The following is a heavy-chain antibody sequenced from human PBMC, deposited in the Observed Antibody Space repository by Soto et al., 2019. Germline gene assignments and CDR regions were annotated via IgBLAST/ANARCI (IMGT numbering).Heavy chain of an antibody. CDR3: AREYYYDSSGFDY. D-gene: IGHD3-22*01. J-gene: IGHJ4*02. Sequence: PSETLSLTCAVSGGSISSGFYSWSWIRQPPGKGLEWIGYIYHSGSTYYNPSLKSRVTVSVDTSKNQFSLKLSSVTAADTAVYYCAREYYYDSSGFDYWGQGTLVTVSS. V-gene: IGHV4-30-2*05. CDR1: GGSISSGFYS. CDR2: IYHSGST.